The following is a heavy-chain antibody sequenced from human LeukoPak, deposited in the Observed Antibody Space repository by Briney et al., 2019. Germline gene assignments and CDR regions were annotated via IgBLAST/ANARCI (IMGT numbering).Heavy chain of an antibody. Sequence: SVKVSCKASGGTFSSYAISWVRQAPGQGLEWMGGIIPIFGTANYAQKFQGRVTITADESTSTAYMELSSLRSEGTAVYYCARGGCSYGYSPDYWGQGTLVTVSS. D-gene: IGHD5-18*01. V-gene: IGHV1-69*01. CDR3: ARGGCSYGYSPDY. J-gene: IGHJ4*02. CDR1: GGTFSSYA. CDR2: IIPIFGTA.